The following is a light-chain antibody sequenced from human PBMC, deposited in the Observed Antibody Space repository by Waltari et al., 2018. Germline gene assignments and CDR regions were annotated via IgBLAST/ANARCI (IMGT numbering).Light chain of an antibody. CDR2: KSS. CDR1: QSISNW. Sequence: DIQMTQSPSTLSASVGDRVTITCRASQSISNWLAWYQQKPGKAPKVLIDKSSTLESGVPSRFSGSVSGTEFTLTISSLQPDDFATYYCQQYKSFPLTFGGGTKVEIK. V-gene: IGKV1-5*03. CDR3: QQYKSFPLT. J-gene: IGKJ4*01.